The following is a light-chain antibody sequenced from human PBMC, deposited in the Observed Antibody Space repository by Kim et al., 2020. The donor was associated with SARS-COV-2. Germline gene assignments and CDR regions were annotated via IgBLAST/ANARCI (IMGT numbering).Light chain of an antibody. CDR3: QQYGSSPTWT. J-gene: IGKJ1*01. Sequence: EIVLTQSPGPLSLSPGERATLSCRASQSVSSTYLAWYQQRPGQAPKVLIHSASSRATGVPDRFSGSGSGTDFTLTISRLEPEDFAVYYCQQYGSSPTWTFGQGTKLEI. V-gene: IGKV3-20*01. CDR1: QSVSSTY. CDR2: SAS.